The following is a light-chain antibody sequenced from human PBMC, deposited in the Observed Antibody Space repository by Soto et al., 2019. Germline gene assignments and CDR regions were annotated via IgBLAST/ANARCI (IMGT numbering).Light chain of an antibody. Sequence: EIVLTQSPGTLSLSPGERATLSCRANQSVSSSYLAWYQQKPGQAPRLLIYGASSRATDIPDRFSGSGSGTDFTLTISRLEPEDFAVYYCQQYGSSPLTFGGGTKVEIK. CDR3: QQYGSSPLT. CDR1: QSVSSSY. CDR2: GAS. J-gene: IGKJ4*01. V-gene: IGKV3-20*01.